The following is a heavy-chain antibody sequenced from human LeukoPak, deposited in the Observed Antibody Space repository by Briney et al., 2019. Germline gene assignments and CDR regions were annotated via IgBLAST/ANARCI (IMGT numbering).Heavy chain of an antibody. CDR1: GDSISSGDYY. J-gene: IGHJ3*02. Sequence: SETLSLTCTVSGDSISSGDYYWSWIRQPAGKGLEWIGRISSSGSTNYNPSLKGRVTISVDTSKSQFSLKLSSVTAADTAVYFCARGPYSYDSSGAFDIWGQGTMVTVSS. V-gene: IGHV4-61*02. CDR3: ARGPYSYDSSGAFDI. D-gene: IGHD3-22*01. CDR2: ISSSGST.